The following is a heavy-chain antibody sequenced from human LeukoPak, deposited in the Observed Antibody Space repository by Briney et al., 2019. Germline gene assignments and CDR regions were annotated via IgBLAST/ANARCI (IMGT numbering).Heavy chain of an antibody. CDR2: IEQDGSEK. CDR1: GFTFRSYW. V-gene: IGHV3-7*05. J-gene: IGHJ6*02. Sequence: GGSLRLSCGPSGFTFRSYWMSWVREARGKGGGGGDNIEQDGSEKYYVDSVMSQFTIPRDNGKNSLYLQMNSLRAEDTAVYYCARDGGYSYGYYYGMDVWGQGATVGVS. CDR3: ARDGGYSYGYYYGMDV. D-gene: IGHD5-18*01.